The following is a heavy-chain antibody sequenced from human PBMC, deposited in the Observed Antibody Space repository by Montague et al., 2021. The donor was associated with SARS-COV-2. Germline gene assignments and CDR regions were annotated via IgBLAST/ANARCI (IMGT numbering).Heavy chain of an antibody. CDR2: IYWGDEK. V-gene: IGHV2-5*02. J-gene: IGHJ4*02. CDR1: GFSITTSTMG. CDR3: VHCASGSYYFHY. Sequence: PPLVKPTQTLTLTCTFSGFSITTSTMGVGWIRQPPGKALEWLALIYWGDEKRFSPSLKSRLTITKDTFKDQVVLRMTNMDPVDTVTYYCVHCASGSYYFHYWGQGTLVTVSS. D-gene: IGHD3-10*01.